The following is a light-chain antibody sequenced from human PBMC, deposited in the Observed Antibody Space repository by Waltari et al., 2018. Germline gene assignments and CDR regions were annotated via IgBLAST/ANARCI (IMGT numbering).Light chain of an antibody. CDR2: DVF. CDR3: NSYTGSSSWV. Sequence: QSALTQPASVSGSPGQSITISCTGTSSDVGFYNYVSWYQQHPGKAPKRIIYDVFGRPSGFSNRFSGAKSGNTASLTISGLLAEDEADYYCNSYTGSSSWVFGGGTKLTVL. CDR1: SSDVGFYNY. V-gene: IGLV2-14*01. J-gene: IGLJ3*02.